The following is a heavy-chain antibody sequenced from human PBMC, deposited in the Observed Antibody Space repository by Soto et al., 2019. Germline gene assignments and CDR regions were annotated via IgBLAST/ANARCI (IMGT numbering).Heavy chain of an antibody. J-gene: IGHJ4*02. D-gene: IGHD3-3*01. CDR1: GYTFTSYA. Sequence: ASVKVSCKASGYTFTSYAMHWVRQAPGQRLEWMGWINAGNGNTKYSQKFQGRVTITRDTSASTAYMELSSLRSEDTAVYYCARDEKLGTSFGVVPIYYFDYWGQGNLVTGSS. CDR3: ARDEKLGTSFGVVPIYYFDY. CDR2: INAGNGNT. V-gene: IGHV1-3*01.